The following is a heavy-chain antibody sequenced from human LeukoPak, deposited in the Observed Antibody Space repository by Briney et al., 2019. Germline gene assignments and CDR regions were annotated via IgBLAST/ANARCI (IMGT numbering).Heavy chain of an antibody. CDR3: AKNADDSSSYPYFAY. V-gene: IGHV4-59*01. D-gene: IGHD3-22*01. CDR1: GGSISNDY. J-gene: IGHJ4*02. Sequence: PSETLSLTCTVSGGSISNDYWSWFRQPPGKELEWSVYIYHSGSTNYNPSLKSRLTISVDTSKNQFSLKLSSVTAADTAVYYCAKNADDSSSYPYFAYWGQGTLVTVSS. CDR2: IYHSGST.